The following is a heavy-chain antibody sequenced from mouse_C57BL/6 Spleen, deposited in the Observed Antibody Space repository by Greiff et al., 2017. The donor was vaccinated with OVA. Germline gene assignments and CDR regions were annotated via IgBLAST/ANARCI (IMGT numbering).Heavy chain of an antibody. V-gene: IGHV5-4*03. CDR1: GFTFSSYA. D-gene: IGHD2-4*01. CDR2: ISDGGSYT. J-gene: IGHJ4*01. CDR3: ARDYDFFMDY. Sequence: EVKVVESGGGLVKPGGSLKLSCAASGFTFSSYAMSWVRQTPEKRLEWVATISDGGSYTYYPDNVKGRFTISRDNAKNNLYLQMSHLKSEDTAMYYCARDYDFFMDYWGQGTSVTVSS.